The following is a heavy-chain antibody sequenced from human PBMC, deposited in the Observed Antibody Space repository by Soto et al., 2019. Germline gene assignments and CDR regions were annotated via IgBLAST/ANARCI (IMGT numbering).Heavy chain of an antibody. CDR1: RGTFSSYA. CDR3: ARDLRNTIFGVSLPDVYYYYGMDV. CDR2: IIPIFGTA. Sequence: ASVKVSCKASRGTFSSYAISWVRQAPGQGLEWMGGIIPIFGTANYAQKFQGRVTITADESTSTAYMELSSLRSEDTAVYYCARDLRNTIFGVSLPDVYYYYGMDVWGQGTTVTVSS. D-gene: IGHD3-3*01. J-gene: IGHJ6*02. V-gene: IGHV1-69*13.